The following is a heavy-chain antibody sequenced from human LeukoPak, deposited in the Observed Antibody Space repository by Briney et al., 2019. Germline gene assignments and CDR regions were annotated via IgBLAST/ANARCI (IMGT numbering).Heavy chain of an antibody. J-gene: IGHJ5*01. CDR3: ARSPEIRAVPSLWFDS. Sequence: ASVKVSCKAFGYTFINYGISWVRQAPGQGPEWMGWISGNSVTTNYPQKFQGRVTLTTDTSTNTIYMELRSLRSDDTAFYYCARSPEIRAVPSLWFDSWGQGTLVTVSS. D-gene: IGHD1-26*01. V-gene: IGHV1-18*01. CDR2: ISGNSVTT. CDR1: GYTFINYG.